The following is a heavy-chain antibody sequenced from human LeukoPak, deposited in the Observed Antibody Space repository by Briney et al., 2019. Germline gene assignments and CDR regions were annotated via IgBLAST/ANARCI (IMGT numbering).Heavy chain of an antibody. CDR2: IDYNGTT. D-gene: IGHD6-19*01. CDR3: ARGDYFSGWCPYFDR. CDR1: GDSISGSRYY. Sequence: SETLSLTCTVSGDSISGSRYYWGWIRQPPGKGLEWIGAIDYNGTTYYNPSLKSRVAISIDTSKNHFSLKLESVTAEDTSVYYCARGDYFSGWCPYFDRWGQGILVTVSS. V-gene: IGHV4-39*02. J-gene: IGHJ4*02.